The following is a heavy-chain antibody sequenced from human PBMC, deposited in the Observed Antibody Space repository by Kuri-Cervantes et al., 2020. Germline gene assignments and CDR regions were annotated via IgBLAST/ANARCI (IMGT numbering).Heavy chain of an antibody. V-gene: IGHV3-53*05. CDR1: GFTISSNY. J-gene: IGHJ4*02. D-gene: IGHD1-14*01. CDR3: AKGLNIPGPPEFDY. Sequence: GGSLRLSCAVSGFTISSNYMSWVRQAPGKGLEWVSVIYSGGDTYYADSVKGRFTISRDNAKNSLYLQMNSLRAEDTALYYCAKGLNIPGPPEFDYWGQGTLVTVSS. CDR2: IYSGGDT.